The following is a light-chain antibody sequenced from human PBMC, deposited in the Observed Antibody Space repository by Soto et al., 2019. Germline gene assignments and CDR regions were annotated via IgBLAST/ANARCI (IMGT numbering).Light chain of an antibody. Sequence: QSVLTQPASVSGSPGQSITISCTGTSSVVGSYNLVSWYQQHPGEAPKVMIYEVSKRPSGVSNRFSDSKSGNTASLTISGLQAEDEADYYCCSYAGSSTVVFGTGTKVTVL. CDR1: SSVVGSYNL. V-gene: IGLV2-23*02. CDR3: CSYAGSSTVV. CDR2: EVS. J-gene: IGLJ1*01.